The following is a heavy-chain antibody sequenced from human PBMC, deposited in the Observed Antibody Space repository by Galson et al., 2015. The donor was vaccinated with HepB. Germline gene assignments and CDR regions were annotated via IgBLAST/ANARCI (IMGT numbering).Heavy chain of an antibody. D-gene: IGHD3-3*01. V-gene: IGHV1-8*01. CDR2: MNPKSSNT. J-gene: IGHJ4*02. Sequence: SVKVSCKASGYSFTSFDINWLRQATGQRLEWMGWMNPKSSNTGYAQKFQGGVTMTRNTSITTAYMELRGLTSEDTAVYYCGRGDEWYRSAGVPFWGQGTLVTVSS. CDR3: GRGDEWYRSAGVPF. CDR1: GYSFTSFD.